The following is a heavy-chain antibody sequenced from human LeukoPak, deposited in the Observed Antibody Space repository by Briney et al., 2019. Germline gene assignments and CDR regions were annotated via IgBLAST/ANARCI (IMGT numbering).Heavy chain of an antibody. CDR1: GGSISSSSYY. CDR2: IYYSGST. D-gene: IGHD3-10*01. V-gene: IGHV4-61*01. Sequence: SETLSLTCTVSGGSISSSSYYWSWIRQPPGKGLEWIGYIYYSGSTNYNPSLKSRVTISVDTSKNQFSLKLSSVTAADTAVYYCARDSGGNPFDIWGQGTMVTVSS. J-gene: IGHJ3*02. CDR3: ARDSGGNPFDI.